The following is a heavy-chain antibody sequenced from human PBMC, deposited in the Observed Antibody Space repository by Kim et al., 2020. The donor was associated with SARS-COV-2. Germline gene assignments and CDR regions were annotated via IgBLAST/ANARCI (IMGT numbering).Heavy chain of an antibody. Sequence: SVKVSCKASGGTFSSYAISWVRQAPGQGLEWMGRIIPILGIANYAQKFQGRVTITADKSTSTAYMELRSLRSEDTAVYYCARVGGSYGGLGVYWGQGTL. V-gene: IGHV1-69*04. CDR1: GGTFSSYA. CDR3: ARVGGSYGGLGVY. CDR2: IIPILGIA. J-gene: IGHJ4*02. D-gene: IGHD1-26*01.